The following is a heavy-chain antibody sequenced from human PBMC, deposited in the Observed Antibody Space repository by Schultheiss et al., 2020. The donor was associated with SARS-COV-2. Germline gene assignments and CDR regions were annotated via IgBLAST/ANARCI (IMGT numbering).Heavy chain of an antibody. Sequence: SETLSLTCAVSGYSISSGYYWGWIRQPAGKGLEWIGRIYTSGSTNYNPSLKSRVTISVDTSKNQFSLKLSSVTAADTAVYYCAREWITIFGVVSTAAIDYWGQGTLVTVSS. CDR3: AREWITIFGVVSTAAIDY. CDR2: IYTSGST. V-gene: IGHV4-61*02. J-gene: IGHJ4*02. CDR1: GYSISSGYY. D-gene: IGHD3-3*01.